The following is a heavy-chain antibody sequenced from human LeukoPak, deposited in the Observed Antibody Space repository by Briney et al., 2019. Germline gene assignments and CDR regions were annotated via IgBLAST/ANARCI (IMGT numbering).Heavy chain of an antibody. V-gene: IGHV4-59*01. CDR2: IYYSGST. Sequence: PSETLSLTCTVSGGSISSYYWSWIRQPPGKGLEWIGYIYYSGSTNYNPSLKSRVTISVDTSKNQCSLKLSSVTAADTAVYYCARARGYYDSSGYYLYYFDYWGQGTLVTVSS. D-gene: IGHD3-22*01. J-gene: IGHJ4*02. CDR3: ARARGYYDSSGYYLYYFDY. CDR1: GGSISSYY.